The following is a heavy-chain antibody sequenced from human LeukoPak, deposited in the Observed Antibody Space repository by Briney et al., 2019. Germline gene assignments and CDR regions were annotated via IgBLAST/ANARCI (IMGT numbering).Heavy chain of an antibody. J-gene: IGHJ5*02. CDR1: GFTVSSNY. Sequence: GGSLRLSCAASGFTVSSNYMSWVRQAPGKGLEWVSVIYSGGSTYYADSVKGRFTISRDNSKNTLYLQMNSLRAEDTAVYHCAKIGGYANNWFDPWGQGTLVTVSS. CDR2: IYSGGST. V-gene: IGHV3-53*01. D-gene: IGHD3-16*01. CDR3: AKIGGYANNWFDP.